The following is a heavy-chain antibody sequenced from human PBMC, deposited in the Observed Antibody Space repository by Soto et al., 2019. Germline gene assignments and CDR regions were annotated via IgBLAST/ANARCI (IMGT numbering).Heavy chain of an antibody. CDR1: GGTFSSYA. CDR2: IIPIFGTA. Sequence: XVKVSCKASGGTFSSYAIRWVRQAPGQGLEWMGGIIPIFGTANYAQKFQGRVTITADESTSTAYMELSSLRSEDTAVYYCARQPPYDILTGYPYFDYWGQGTLVTVSS. D-gene: IGHD3-9*01. V-gene: IGHV1-69*13. CDR3: ARQPPYDILTGYPYFDY. J-gene: IGHJ4*02.